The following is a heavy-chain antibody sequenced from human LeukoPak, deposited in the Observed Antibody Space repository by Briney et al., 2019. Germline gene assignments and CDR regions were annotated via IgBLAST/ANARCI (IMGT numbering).Heavy chain of an antibody. D-gene: IGHD3-10*01. Sequence: SETLSLTCTVSGGSVNGYYWNWIRQPPGKGLEWIGYTYHSGSTNYNPSLKSRVTIPIDTSKNQFSLKLRSVTAADTAVYYCASHYGSGFDYWGQGTLVTVSS. CDR2: TYHSGST. CDR1: GGSVNGYY. J-gene: IGHJ4*02. CDR3: ASHYGSGFDY. V-gene: IGHV4-59*02.